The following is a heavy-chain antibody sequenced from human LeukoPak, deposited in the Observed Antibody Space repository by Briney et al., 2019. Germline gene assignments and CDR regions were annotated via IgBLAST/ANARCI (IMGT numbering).Heavy chain of an antibody. CDR2: IYHSGST. J-gene: IGHJ4*02. D-gene: IGHD6-13*01. CDR3: ARVSIAAAGSDY. CDR1: GGSISSYY. Sequence: SETLSLTCTVSGGSISSYYWSWIRQPPGKGLEWIGYIYHSGSTYYNPSLKSRVTISVDRSKNQFSLKLSSVTAADTAVYYCARVSIAAAGSDYWGQGTLVTVSS. V-gene: IGHV4-59*12.